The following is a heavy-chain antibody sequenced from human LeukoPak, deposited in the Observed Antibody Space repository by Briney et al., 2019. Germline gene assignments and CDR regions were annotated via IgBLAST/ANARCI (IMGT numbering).Heavy chain of an antibody. CDR1: GGSISSGSYY. Sequence: TLSLTCTVSGGSISSGSYYWSWIRQPAGKGLEWIGRIYTSGSTNYNPSLKSRVTISVDTSKNQFSLKLSSVTAADTAVYYCARLWGSGSVNWFDPWGQGTLVTVSS. D-gene: IGHD3-10*01. V-gene: IGHV4-61*02. CDR3: ARLWGSGSVNWFDP. CDR2: IYTSGST. J-gene: IGHJ5*02.